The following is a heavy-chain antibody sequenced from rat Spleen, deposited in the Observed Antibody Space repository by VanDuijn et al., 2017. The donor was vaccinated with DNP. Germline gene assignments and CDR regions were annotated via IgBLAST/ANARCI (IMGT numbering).Heavy chain of an antibody. CDR3: ARRGYNSDY. CDR2: ISSDGGST. CDR1: GFTFSDYY. J-gene: IGHJ2*01. D-gene: IGHD1-5*01. Sequence: EVQLVESGGGLVQPGRSLKLSCAASGFTFSDYYMAWVRQAPTKGLEWVASISSDGGSTYYRDSVKGRFTVSRDNAKSTLYLQMDSLRSEDTATYYCARRGYNSDYWGQGVMVTVSS. V-gene: IGHV5-25*01.